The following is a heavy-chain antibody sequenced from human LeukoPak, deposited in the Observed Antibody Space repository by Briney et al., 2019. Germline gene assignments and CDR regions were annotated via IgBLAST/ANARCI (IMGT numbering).Heavy chain of an antibody. D-gene: IGHD3-9*01. CDR3: AGGRYFDWSPYYYYYGMDV. CDR1: GGTFSSYA. V-gene: IGHV1-69*13. CDR2: IIPIFGTA. J-gene: IGHJ6*04. Sequence: ASVKVSCKASGGTFSSYAISWVRQAPGQGLEWMGGIIPIFGTANYAQKFQGRVTITADESTSTAYMELSSLRSEDTAVYYCAGGRYFDWSPYYYYYGMDVWGKGTTVTVSS.